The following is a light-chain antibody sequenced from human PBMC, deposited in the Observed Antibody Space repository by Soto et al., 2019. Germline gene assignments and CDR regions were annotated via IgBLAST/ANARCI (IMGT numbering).Light chain of an antibody. CDR1: SSHIVNTS. V-gene: IGLV1-51*01. CDR2: DNN. CDR3: GTWDSSLSGGGV. Sequence: PPSEPAAQEQKVTLSCAGRSSHIVNTSVSWYQRLPGTAPKLLIDDNNKRPSGIPDRFSGSKSGTSATLGISGLQTGDEADYYCGTWDSSLSGGGVFGTGTKVTVL. J-gene: IGLJ1*01.